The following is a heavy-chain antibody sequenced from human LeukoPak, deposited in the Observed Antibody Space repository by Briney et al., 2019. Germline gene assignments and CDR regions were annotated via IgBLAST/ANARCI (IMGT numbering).Heavy chain of an antibody. D-gene: IGHD2-15*01. CDR2: ISGSGGST. V-gene: IGHV3-23*01. Sequence: GGSVRLSCAASGFTFSNYAMSWVRQAPGKGLEWVSAISGSGGSTYYADSVKGRFTISRDNSKNTLYLQMNSLRAEDTAVYYCAKENIVVVVAATFDYWGQGTLVTVSS. CDR1: GFTFSNYA. CDR3: AKENIVVVVAATFDY. J-gene: IGHJ4*02.